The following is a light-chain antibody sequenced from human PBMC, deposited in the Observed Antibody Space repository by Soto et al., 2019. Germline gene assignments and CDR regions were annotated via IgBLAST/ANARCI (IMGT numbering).Light chain of an antibody. Sequence: QSVLTQPHSVSGAPGQRVTISCTGSSSDIGAGYDVHWYHQLPGTAPKLLIYGNNNPPSGVPDRFSGSSSGTSASLAITGLQAEDEADYYCQSYDSSLSVWVFGGGTKRTLL. V-gene: IGLV1-40*01. CDR2: GNN. CDR3: QSYDSSLSVWV. J-gene: IGLJ3*02. CDR1: SSDIGAGYD.